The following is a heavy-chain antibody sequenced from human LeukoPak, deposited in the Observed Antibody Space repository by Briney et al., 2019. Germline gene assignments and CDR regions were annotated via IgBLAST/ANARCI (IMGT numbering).Heavy chain of an antibody. CDR1: GFIFSNYG. Sequence: PGRSLRLSCAASGFIFSNYGMNWVRQAPGKGLEWVAIISFDGRNGNYAESAKGRFTISRDNSKNTLYLQMNSLRAEDTAVYYCAKSGLNRFDYWGQGTLVTVSS. V-gene: IGHV3-30*18. D-gene: IGHD2-15*01. CDR2: ISFDGRNG. J-gene: IGHJ4*02. CDR3: AKSGLNRFDY.